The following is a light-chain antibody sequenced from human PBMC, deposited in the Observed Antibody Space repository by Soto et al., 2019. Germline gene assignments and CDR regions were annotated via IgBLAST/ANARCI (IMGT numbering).Light chain of an antibody. J-gene: IGKJ5*01. CDR2: GAS. CDR3: QQYNNWPPGIT. CDR1: QSVSSN. V-gene: IGKV3-15*01. Sequence: EIVMTPFSTTLAVSPGERATLSCRASQSVSSNLAWYQQRPGQAPRLLIYGASTRATGIPARFSGSGSGTEFTLTISSLQSEDFAVYYCQQYNNWPPGITFGQGTRLEIK.